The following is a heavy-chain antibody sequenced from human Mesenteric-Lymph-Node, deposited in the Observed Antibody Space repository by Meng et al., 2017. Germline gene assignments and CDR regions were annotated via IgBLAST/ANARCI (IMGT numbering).Heavy chain of an antibody. Sequence: GESLKISCAASGFTFSSYDMHWVRQATGKGLEWVSAIGTAGDTYYPGSVKGRFTISRENAENSLYLQMNSLRAGDTAVYYCARGRRYYGMDVWGQGTTVTVSS. CDR2: IGTAGDT. J-gene: IGHJ6*02. V-gene: IGHV3-13*01. CDR3: ARGRRYYGMDV. CDR1: GFTFSSYD.